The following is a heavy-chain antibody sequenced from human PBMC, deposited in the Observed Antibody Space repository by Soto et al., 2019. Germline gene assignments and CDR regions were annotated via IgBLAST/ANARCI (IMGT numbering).Heavy chain of an antibody. D-gene: IGHD4-17*01. CDR3: ASGPNYGDYADYFDY. Sequence: SETLSLTCSVSGGSISSGYYYWSWIRQHPGKGLEWIGYIYYSGSTYYNPSLKSRVTISVDTSKNQFSLKLSSVTAADTAVYYCASGPNYGDYADYFDYWGQGTLVTVSS. J-gene: IGHJ4*02. CDR2: IYYSGST. CDR1: GGSISSGYYY. V-gene: IGHV4-31*03.